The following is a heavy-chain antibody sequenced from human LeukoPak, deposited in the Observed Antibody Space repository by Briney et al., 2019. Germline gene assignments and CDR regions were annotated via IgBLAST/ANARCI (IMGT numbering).Heavy chain of an antibody. CDR2: ISSSSSDI. D-gene: IGHD5-12*01. V-gene: IGHV3-21*01. CDR1: GFTFSTYS. Sequence: GGSLRLSCAASGFTFSTYSTNWVRQTPGKGLEWVSYISSSSSDIYSADSVKGRFTISRDNAKNSLYLQMNSLRAEDTAMYYCARDLRGYNGYNTFAYWGQGILVTVS. CDR3: ARDLRGYNGYNTFAY. J-gene: IGHJ4*02.